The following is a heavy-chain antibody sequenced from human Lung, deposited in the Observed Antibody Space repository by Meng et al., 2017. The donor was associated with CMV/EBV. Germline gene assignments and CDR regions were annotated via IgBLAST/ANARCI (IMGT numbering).Heavy chain of an antibody. CDR1: GYTLTGYY. V-gene: IGHV1-2*02. CDR2: INPNSGGT. D-gene: IGHD2-2*01. CDR3: ARVVVVPAAKKFDP. J-gene: IGHJ5*02. Sequence: KAYGYTLTGYYTHWVRQAPGQGREWMGWINPNSGGTNYAQKFQGRVTMTRDTSISTAYMELSRLRSDDTAVYYCARVVVVPAAKKFDPWGQGTLVTVSS.